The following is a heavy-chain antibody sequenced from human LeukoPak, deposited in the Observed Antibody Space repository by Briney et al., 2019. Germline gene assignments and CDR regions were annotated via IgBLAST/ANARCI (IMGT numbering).Heavy chain of an antibody. CDR3: AREAIAVADDDAFDI. V-gene: IGHV3-7*01. D-gene: IGHD6-19*01. CDR1: GFTFSSYE. J-gene: IGHJ3*02. CDR2: IKQDGSEK. Sequence: GGSLRLSCAASGFTFSSYEMSWVRQAPGKGLEWVANIKQDGSEKYYVDSVKGRFTISRDNAKNSLYLQMNSLRAEDTAVYYCAREAIAVADDDAFDIWGQGTMVTVSS.